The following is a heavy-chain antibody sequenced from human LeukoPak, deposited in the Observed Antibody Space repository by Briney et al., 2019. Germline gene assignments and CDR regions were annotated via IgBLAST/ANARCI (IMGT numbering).Heavy chain of an antibody. J-gene: IGHJ4*02. Sequence: GGSLRPSCAASGFTFSSSAMSWVRQAPGKGLEWVSAISNNGGYTYYADSVQGRFTISRDNSKSTLCLQMNSLRAEDTAVYYCAKQLGYCSDGSCYFPYWGQGTLVTVSS. CDR1: GFTFSSSA. V-gene: IGHV3-23*01. D-gene: IGHD2-15*01. CDR2: ISNNGGYT. CDR3: AKQLGYCSDGSCYFPY.